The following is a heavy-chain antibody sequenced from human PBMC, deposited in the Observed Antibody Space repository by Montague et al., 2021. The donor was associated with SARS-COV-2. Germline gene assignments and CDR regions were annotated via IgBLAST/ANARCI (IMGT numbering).Heavy chain of an antibody. CDR3: ARQGGPAVKHWFDP. J-gene: IGHJ5*02. CDR1: GGSVSGTSYY. Sequence: SETLSLTCTVSGGSVSGTSYYWAWIRQPPGKGLEWIVNIHHSGTTFYXXXLKSRVTISVDTSKNEVSLKLSSVTAADTAVYYCARQGGPAVKHWFDPWGQGTLVTVSS. V-gene: IGHV4-39*01. D-gene: IGHD2-2*01. CDR2: IHHSGTT.